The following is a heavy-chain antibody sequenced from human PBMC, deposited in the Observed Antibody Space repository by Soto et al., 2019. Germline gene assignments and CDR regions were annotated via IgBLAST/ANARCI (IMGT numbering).Heavy chain of an antibody. Sequence: GASVKVSCKASGGTFSSYAISWVRQAPGQGLEWMGGIIPIFGTANYAQKFQGRVTITAEKSTSTAYMELSSLRSEDTAVYYCARYSGYDNRGYGYWGQRTLVTVSS. V-gene: IGHV1-69*06. J-gene: IGHJ4*02. CDR1: GGTFSSYA. CDR2: IIPIFGTA. D-gene: IGHD5-12*01. CDR3: ARYSGYDNRGYGY.